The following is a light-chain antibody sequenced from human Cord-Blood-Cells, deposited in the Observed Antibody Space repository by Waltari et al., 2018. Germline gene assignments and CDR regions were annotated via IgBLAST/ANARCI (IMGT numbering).Light chain of an antibody. CDR1: QSLLDSDDGNTY. Sequence: DIVMTQTPLSLPVTPGEPASISCRSSQSLLDSDDGNTYLDWYLQKPGQSPQLLIYTLSYGASVVPDRVSSSWSGTDFTLKISRVEAESVGVYYCMQRIEFPYTFGQGTKLEIK. CDR2: TLS. J-gene: IGKJ2*01. CDR3: MQRIEFPYT. V-gene: IGKV2-40*01.